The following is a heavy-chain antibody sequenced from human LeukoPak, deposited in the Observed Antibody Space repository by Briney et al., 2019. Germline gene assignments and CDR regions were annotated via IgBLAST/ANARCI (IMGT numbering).Heavy chain of an antibody. Sequence: SETLSLTCAVDGGSFSGYYWSWIRQPPGKGREGRGEINHSGSTNYNPPIKSRVTISVETPQNQSSLKLSSVTAADTAVYYCARGYYYGSGSHYMDVWGKGTTVTVS. D-gene: IGHD3-10*01. CDR3: ARGYYYGSGSHYMDV. CDR1: GGSFSGYY. J-gene: IGHJ6*03. CDR2: INHSGST. V-gene: IGHV4-34*01.